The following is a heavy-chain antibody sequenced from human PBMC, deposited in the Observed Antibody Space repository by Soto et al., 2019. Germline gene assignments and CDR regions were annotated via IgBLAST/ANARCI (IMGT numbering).Heavy chain of an antibody. CDR3: TRGAAGFDY. V-gene: IGHV3-13*01. Sequence: EVQLVESGGDLVQPGGSLRLSCAASGFTFSNYDFHWVRRATGKGLEWVSGIGTAGDTYYAGSVKGRFTISRENAKNSLYLQMNSLRAGDTAVYYCTRGAAGFDYWCQGTLVTVSS. CDR2: IGTAGDT. D-gene: IGHD6-13*01. CDR1: GFTFSNYD. J-gene: IGHJ4*02.